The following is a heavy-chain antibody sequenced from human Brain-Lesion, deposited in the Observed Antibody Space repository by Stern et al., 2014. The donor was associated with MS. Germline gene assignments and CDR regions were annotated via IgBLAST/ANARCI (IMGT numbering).Heavy chain of an antibody. D-gene: IGHD2-2*01. Sequence: QVQLVQSGAEVKKPGASVKVSCKASGYTFSSYDITWVRQASGHALEWMGWMNPYSGNTGYAQKFKGRVSMTSDPSISTVYMELTSLTSDDTAVYFCARAVRNQLLSEYWGQGTLVTVSS. CDR2: MNPYSGNT. V-gene: IGHV1-8*01. CDR3: ARAVRNQLLSEY. J-gene: IGHJ4*02. CDR1: GYTFSSYD.